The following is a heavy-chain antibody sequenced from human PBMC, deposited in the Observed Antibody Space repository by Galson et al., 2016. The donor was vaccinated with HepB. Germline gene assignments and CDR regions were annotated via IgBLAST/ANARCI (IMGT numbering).Heavy chain of an antibody. CDR1: GFTFRDVW. J-gene: IGHJ4*02. D-gene: IGHD3-10*01. CDR3: AKGHFGLDY. Sequence: SLRLSCAASGFTFRDVWMSWVRQAAGTGLEWVAHINADGSEKYYLDSVKGRFTISRDNAKNSLHLQMDSLRAEDTAVYYCAKGHFGLDYWGQGTLVTVSS. V-gene: IGHV3-7*01. CDR2: INADGSEK.